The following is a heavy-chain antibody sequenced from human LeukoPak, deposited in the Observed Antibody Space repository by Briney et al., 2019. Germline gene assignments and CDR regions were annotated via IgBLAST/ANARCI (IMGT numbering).Heavy chain of an antibody. CDR1: GFTFSDYY. D-gene: IGHD2-2*01. CDR2: ISSSGSTI. Sequence: GGSLRLSCAASGFTFSDYYMSWIRQAPGKGLEWVSYISSSGSTIYYADPVKGRFTISRDNAKNSLYLQMNSLRAEDTAVYYCARDICSSTSCYIAYNWFDPWGQGTLVTVSS. J-gene: IGHJ5*02. V-gene: IGHV3-11*04. CDR3: ARDICSSTSCYIAYNWFDP.